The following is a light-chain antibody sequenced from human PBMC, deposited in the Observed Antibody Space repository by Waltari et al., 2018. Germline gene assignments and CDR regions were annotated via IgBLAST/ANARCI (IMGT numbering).Light chain of an antibody. CDR2: AAS. J-gene: IGKJ4*01. CDR1: QGISNY. Sequence: DIQMTQSPSSLSASVGDRVTITCRPSQGISNYLAWYKQKPGNVPKLLIYAASILQPGVPSRFSGTGSGADFTLTISSLQPEDVATYYCQKYNSDPLTFGGGTKVEIK. V-gene: IGKV1-27*01. CDR3: QKYNSDPLT.